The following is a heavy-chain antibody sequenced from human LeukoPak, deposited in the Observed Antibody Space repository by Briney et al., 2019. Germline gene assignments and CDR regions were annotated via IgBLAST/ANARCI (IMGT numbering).Heavy chain of an antibody. Sequence: PGGSLRLSCAASGFTVSSNYMSWVRQAPGKGLEWVSVIYSGGSTYYADSVKGRFTISRDNSKNTLYLQMNSLRAENTAVCYCAGSGSYYNEYYFDYWGQGTLVTVSS. CDR1: GFTVSSNY. V-gene: IGHV3-53*01. J-gene: IGHJ4*02. D-gene: IGHD3-10*01. CDR2: IYSGGST. CDR3: AGSGSYYNEYYFDY.